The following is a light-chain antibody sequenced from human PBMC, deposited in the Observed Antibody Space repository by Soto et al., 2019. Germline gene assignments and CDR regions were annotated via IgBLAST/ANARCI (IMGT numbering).Light chain of an antibody. V-gene: IGLV1-51*01. J-gene: IGLJ2*01. CDR2: DDN. Sequence: QSVLTQPPSVSAAPGQKVTISCSGSSSNIGSNYVSWYQQLPGTAPKLLIYDDNKRPSGIPDRFSGSKSGTSATLGITGLQTGDGADYYCGTWDSSLSAGVFGGGTKVTVL. CDR1: SSNIGSNY. CDR3: GTWDSSLSAGV.